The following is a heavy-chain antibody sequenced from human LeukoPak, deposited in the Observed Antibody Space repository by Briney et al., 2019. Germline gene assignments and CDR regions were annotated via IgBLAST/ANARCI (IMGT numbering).Heavy chain of an antibody. CDR2: ISSNSRYI. CDR3: ARDQGGSYGGFDY. V-gene: IGHV3-21*04. D-gene: IGHD1-26*01. Sequence: GGSLRLSCAASGFIFSSYSMNWVRQAPGKGLEWVSSISSNSRYIYYADSVKGRFTISRDNAKNSLYLQMNSLRAEDTALYYCARDQGGSYGGFDYWGQGTLVTVSS. J-gene: IGHJ4*02. CDR1: GFIFSSYS.